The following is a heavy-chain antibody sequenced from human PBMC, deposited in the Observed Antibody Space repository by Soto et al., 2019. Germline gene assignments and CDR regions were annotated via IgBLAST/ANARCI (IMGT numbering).Heavy chain of an antibody. CDR2: VSPYNGDT. Sequence: GTSVKVSFKASRYTFTTYGINWVRQTPGQGLEWVGWVSPYNGDTSYAQKVQGRVTMTTDASTRTAYLELRSLRSDDTAVYYCAREVGHMDVWGQGTTVTVSS. CDR3: AREVGHMDV. V-gene: IGHV1-18*04. CDR1: RYTFTTYG. D-gene: IGHD2-2*01. J-gene: IGHJ6*02.